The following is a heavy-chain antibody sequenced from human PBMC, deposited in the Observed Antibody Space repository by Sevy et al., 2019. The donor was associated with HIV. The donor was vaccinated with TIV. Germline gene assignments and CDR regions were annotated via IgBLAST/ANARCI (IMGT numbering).Heavy chain of an antibody. CDR2: ISSSSNYI. D-gene: IGHD2-15*01. CDR1: GFTFSSYN. V-gene: IGHV3-21*01. J-gene: IGHJ6*02. CDR3: ARVVAYCSGGSCFPGYYYGMDV. Sequence: GGSLRLSCAASGFTFSSYNMNWVRQAPGKGLEWVSSISSSSNYIYYADSMKGRFTISRDNAKNSLYLQMNSLRAEDTAVYYWARVVAYCSGGSCFPGYYYGMDVWGQGTRSPSP.